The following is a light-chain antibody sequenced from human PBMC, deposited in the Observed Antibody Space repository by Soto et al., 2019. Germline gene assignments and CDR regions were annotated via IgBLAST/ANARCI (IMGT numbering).Light chain of an antibody. CDR2: DVS. Sequence: QSALTQPASVSGSPGQSITISCTGTSSDVGGYNYVSWNQQHPGKAPKLMIYDVSNRPSGVSNRFSGSKSGNTASLTISGLQAEDEADYYCSSYTSSSRYVFGTGTKLTVL. CDR1: SSDVGGYNY. CDR3: SSYTSSSRYV. V-gene: IGLV2-14*01. J-gene: IGLJ1*01.